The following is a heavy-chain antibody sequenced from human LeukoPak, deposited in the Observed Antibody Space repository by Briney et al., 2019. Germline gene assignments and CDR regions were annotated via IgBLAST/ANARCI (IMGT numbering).Heavy chain of an antibody. J-gene: IGHJ4*02. D-gene: IGHD6-13*01. V-gene: IGHV1-18*01. CDR2: ISAYNGNT. CDR1: GYTFTSYG. CDR3: ARGIIAAAPLV. Sequence: ASVKVSCKASGYTFTSYGISWVRQAPGQGLEWMGWISAYNGNTNYAQKFQGRVTMTRDTSISTAYMGLSRLRSDDTAVYYCARGIIAAAPLVWGQGTLVTVSS.